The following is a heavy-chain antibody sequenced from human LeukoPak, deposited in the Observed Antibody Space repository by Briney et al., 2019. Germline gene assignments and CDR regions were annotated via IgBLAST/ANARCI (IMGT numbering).Heavy chain of an antibody. CDR3: AKDRSMVRGVTSLPD. J-gene: IGHJ4*02. CDR2: IWYDGINK. V-gene: IGHV3-30*02. D-gene: IGHD3-10*01. CDR1: GLTFSSYG. Sequence: QPGGSLRLSCAASGLTFSSYGMHWVRQTPGKGLEWVAFIWYDGINKYYADSVKGRFTISRDNSKNTLYLQMNSLRAEDTAVYYCAKDRSMVRGVTSLPDWGQGTLVTVSS.